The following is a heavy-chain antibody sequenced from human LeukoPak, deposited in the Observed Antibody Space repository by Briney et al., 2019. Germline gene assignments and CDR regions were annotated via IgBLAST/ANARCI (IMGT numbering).Heavy chain of an antibody. Sequence: HGESLKISCRGSGYSFTSYWISWVRQMPGKGLEWMGRIDPSDSYTNYSPSFRGHVTISADKSISTAYLQWSSLKASDTAMYYCARRVAATEAGAFDIWGLGTLVTVSS. V-gene: IGHV5-10-1*01. J-gene: IGHJ3*02. CDR1: GYSFTSYW. D-gene: IGHD2-15*01. CDR3: ARRVAATEAGAFDI. CDR2: IDPSDSYT.